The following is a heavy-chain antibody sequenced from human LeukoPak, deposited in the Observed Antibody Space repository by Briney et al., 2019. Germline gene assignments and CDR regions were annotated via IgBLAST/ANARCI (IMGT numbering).Heavy chain of an antibody. CDR2: IYYSGST. J-gene: IGHJ5*02. D-gene: IGHD6-13*01. CDR3: ARDGGIAAGARFDP. Sequence: SETLSLTCTVSGGSISSSSYYWGWIRQPPGKGLEWIGSIYYSGSTYHNPSLKSRVTISVDTSKNQFSLKLSSVTAADTAVYYCARDGGIAAGARFDPWGQGTLVTVSS. V-gene: IGHV4-39*07. CDR1: GGSISSSSYY.